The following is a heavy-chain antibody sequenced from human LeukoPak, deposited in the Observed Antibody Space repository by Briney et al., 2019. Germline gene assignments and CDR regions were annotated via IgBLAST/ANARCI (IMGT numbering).Heavy chain of an antibody. CDR1: GFTFTIYA. Sequence: GGSLRLSCAASGFTFTIYAMSWVPQAPGEGGEGVSTICGGGGSTYYAYSVKGRYTSSSDSSNKTLYLQKNSLRGEETAVYYCAKDQNCDILTGLRWYYDMDVWGQGTTVTVSS. V-gene: IGHV3-23*01. CDR3: AKDQNCDILTGLRWYYDMDV. CDR2: ICGGGGST. J-gene: IGHJ6*02. D-gene: IGHD3-9*01.